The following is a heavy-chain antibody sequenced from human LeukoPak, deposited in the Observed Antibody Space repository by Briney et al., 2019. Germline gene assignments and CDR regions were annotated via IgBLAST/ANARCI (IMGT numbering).Heavy chain of an antibody. CDR2: IIPIFGTA. CDR3: ARDSSGWHGDY. CDR1: GGTFSSYA. V-gene: IGHV1-69*05. D-gene: IGHD6-19*01. Sequence: SVKVSCKASGGTFSSYAISWVRQAPGQGLEWMGGIIPIFGTANYAQKFQGRVTMTTDTSTSTAYMELRSLRSDDTAVYYCARDSSGWHGDYWGQGTLVTVSS. J-gene: IGHJ4*02.